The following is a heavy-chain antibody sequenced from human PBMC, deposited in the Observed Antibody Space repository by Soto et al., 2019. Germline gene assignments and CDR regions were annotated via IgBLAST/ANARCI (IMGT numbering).Heavy chain of an antibody. D-gene: IGHD6-13*01. V-gene: IGHV3-30-3*01. Sequence: QVQLVESGGGVVQPGGSLRLSCAASGFIFSSFGIHWVRQAPGKGLEWVAVVSYDGSDKYYTESVKGRFTISRDNSKSALYLQLNRLRPEDTAVYYCAREQRTHSSSLDYYFYGMAVWGPGNTVSVS. CDR2: VSYDGSDK. CDR1: GFIFSSFG. J-gene: IGHJ6*02. CDR3: AREQRTHSSSLDYYFYGMAV.